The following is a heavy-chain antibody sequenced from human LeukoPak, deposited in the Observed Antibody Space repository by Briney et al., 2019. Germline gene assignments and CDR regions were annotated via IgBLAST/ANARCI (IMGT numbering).Heavy chain of an antibody. J-gene: IGHJ4*02. CDR2: TYYRSKWYN. Sequence: SQTLSLTYAISGDSVSNNSAAGNWIRQSPARGVEGRGSTYYRSKWYNDYAVAVKSLITINAEKSKNQFSLQLNSVTPEDTAVYYCAREGGSYYDYWGQGTLVTVSS. V-gene: IGHV6-1*01. CDR1: GDSVSNNSAA. CDR3: AREGGSYYDY. D-gene: IGHD1-26*01.